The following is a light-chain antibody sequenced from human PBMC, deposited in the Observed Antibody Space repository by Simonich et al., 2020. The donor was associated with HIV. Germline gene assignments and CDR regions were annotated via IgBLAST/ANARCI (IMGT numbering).Light chain of an antibody. CDR2: WAS. J-gene: IGKJ2*01. Sequence: DIVMTQSPDSLAVSLGERATINCKSSQSVLYSSSNKNDLAWYQQKPGQPPKLLIYWASTRESGVPDLFSGSGSGTVFTLTISSLQAEDVAVYYCQQYYSIPYTFGQGTKLEIK. CDR1: QSVLYSSSNKND. CDR3: QQYYSIPYT. V-gene: IGKV4-1*01.